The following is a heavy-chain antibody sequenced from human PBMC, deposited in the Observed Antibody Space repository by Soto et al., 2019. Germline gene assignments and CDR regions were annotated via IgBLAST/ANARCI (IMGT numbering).Heavy chain of an antibody. J-gene: IGHJ4*02. D-gene: IGHD4-17*01. V-gene: IGHV3-23*01. CDR1: GFTFSSYA. CDR3: AKDSLKNVYGDSLDY. Sequence: EVQLLESGGGLVQPGRSLRLSCAASGFTFSSYAMSWVRQAPGKGLEWVSAISGSGGSTYYADSVKGRFTISRDNSKNTLYLQMNSLRAEDTAVYYCAKDSLKNVYGDSLDYWGQGTLVTVSS. CDR2: ISGSGGST.